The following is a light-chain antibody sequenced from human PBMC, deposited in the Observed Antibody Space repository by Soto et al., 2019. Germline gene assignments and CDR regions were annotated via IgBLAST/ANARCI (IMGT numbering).Light chain of an antibody. J-gene: IGLJ1*01. Sequence: QSVLTQPASVSGSPGQSITISCTGTSSDIGHYDYVSWYQQHPGKAPKLMIYHVTYRPSGVSNRYSGSKSGNSASLTISGLPADDEAYYYCCSLTTSHNYVFGSGTKLTVL. CDR2: HVT. CDR3: CSLTTSHNYV. V-gene: IGLV2-14*03. CDR1: SSDIGHYDY.